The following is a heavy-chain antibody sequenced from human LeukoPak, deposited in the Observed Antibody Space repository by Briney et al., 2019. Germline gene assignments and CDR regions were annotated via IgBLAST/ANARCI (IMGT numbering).Heavy chain of an antibody. CDR1: GYTFTGYY. J-gene: IGHJ4*02. V-gene: IGHV1-2*02. CDR3: ARVVASLIFQHIGSSSIPLGY. CDR2: INPNSGGT. Sequence: ASVKVSCKASGYTFTGYYMHWVRQAPGQGLEWMGWINPNSGGTNYAQKFQGRVTMTRDTSISTAYMELSRLRSDDTAVYYCARVVASLIFQHIGSSSIPLGYWGQGTLVTVSS. D-gene: IGHD6-6*01.